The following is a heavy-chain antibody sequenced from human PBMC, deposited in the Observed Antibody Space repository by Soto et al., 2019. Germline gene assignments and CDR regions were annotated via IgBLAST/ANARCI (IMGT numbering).Heavy chain of an antibody. CDR3: ARDTDDYDSSGIDY. CDR1: GFTFSSYW. V-gene: IGHV3-7*05. D-gene: IGHD3-22*01. CDR2: IKQDGSEK. J-gene: IGHJ4*02. Sequence: GGSLRLSCAASGFTFSSYWMSWVRQAPGKGLEWVANIKQDGSEKYYVDSVKGRFTISRDNAKNSLYLQMNSLRAEDTAVYYCARDTDDYDSSGIDYWGQGTLVTVSS.